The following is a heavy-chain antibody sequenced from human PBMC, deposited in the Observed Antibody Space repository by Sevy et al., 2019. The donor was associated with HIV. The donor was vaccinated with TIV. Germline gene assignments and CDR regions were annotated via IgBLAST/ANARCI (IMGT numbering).Heavy chain of an antibody. V-gene: IGHV1-24*01. D-gene: IGHD3-22*01. CDR3: ATEFPDDYETSGGLDY. J-gene: IGHJ4*02. CDR2: FDPEDDKN. Sequence: ASVKVSCKVSGYTFSELSMHWVRQTPEGLEWMGGFDPEDDKNIYAQKFQGRVTMTEDTSTDTAYMELWSLRSEDTAVYYCATEFPDDYETSGGLDYWGQGTLVTVSS. CDR1: GYTFSELS.